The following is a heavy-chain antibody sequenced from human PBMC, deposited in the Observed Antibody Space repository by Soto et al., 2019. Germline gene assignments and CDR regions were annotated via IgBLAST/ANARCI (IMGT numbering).Heavy chain of an antibody. CDR3: ARGRLVPAVNFDY. CDR1: GASFSGYY. J-gene: IGHJ4*02. V-gene: IGHV4-34*01. D-gene: IGHD2-2*01. Sequence: SETLSLTCAVYGASFSGYYWSWIRQPPGKGLEWIGEINHSGSTNYNPSLKSRVTISVDGSKNQFSLKVNSVTAADTAVYYCARGRLVPAVNFDYWGLGTLVTVSA. CDR2: INHSGST.